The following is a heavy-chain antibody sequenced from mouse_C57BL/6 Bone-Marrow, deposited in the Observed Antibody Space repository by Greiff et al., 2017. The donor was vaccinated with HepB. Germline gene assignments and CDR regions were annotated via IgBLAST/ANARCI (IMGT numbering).Heavy chain of an antibody. J-gene: IGHJ1*03. D-gene: IGHD1-1*01. CDR2: IHPNSGST. V-gene: IGHV1-64*01. CDR3: ARSLYYYGFCFDV. Sequence: QVQLQQPGAELVKPGASVKLSCKASGYTFTSYWMHWVKQRPGQGLEWIGMIHPNSGSTNYNEKFKSKATLTVDKSSSTAYMQLSSLTSEDSAVYYCARSLYYYGFCFDVWGTGTTVTVSS. CDR1: GYTFTSYW.